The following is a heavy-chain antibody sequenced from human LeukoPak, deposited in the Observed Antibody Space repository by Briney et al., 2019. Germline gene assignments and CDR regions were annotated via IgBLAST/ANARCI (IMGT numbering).Heavy chain of an antibody. D-gene: IGHD1-26*01. J-gene: IGHJ4*02. CDR1: GFTFSSYS. V-gene: IGHV3-21*01. CDR2: ISSSSAYI. CDR3: ARDPARGRPNFFDY. Sequence: GGSLRLSCAASGFTFSSYSMNWVRQAPGKGLEWVSSISSSSAYIYYADSVKGRFTISRDNAKNSLFLQMNSLRAEGTAVYYCARDPARGRPNFFDYWGQGTLVTVSS.